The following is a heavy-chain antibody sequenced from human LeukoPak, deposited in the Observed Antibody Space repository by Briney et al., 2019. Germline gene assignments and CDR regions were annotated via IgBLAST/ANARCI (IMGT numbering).Heavy chain of an antibody. V-gene: IGHV3-30*04. Sequence: ASVFTFSNYTMHWVRQAPGKGLEWMAVMSFDGINKYYADSVKGRFTISRDNSKNTLYLQMNSLRPEDTAVYYCARDGMVTSGAVIVKLNAFDIWGQGTMLTVSS. CDR1: VFTFSNYT. CDR2: MSFDGINK. D-gene: IGHD3-16*02. CDR3: ARDGMVTSGAVIVKLNAFDI. J-gene: IGHJ3*02.